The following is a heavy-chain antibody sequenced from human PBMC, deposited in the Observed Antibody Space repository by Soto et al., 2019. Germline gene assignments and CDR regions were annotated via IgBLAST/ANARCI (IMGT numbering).Heavy chain of an antibody. Sequence: QVQLVQSGVEVKKPGASVKVSCKASGYTFTNYAISWVRQAPGRGLEWMGWVNTYNGNPNYAQIFQGRVTMTTDTSTGTAYMELRSLKSDDSAVYYGARDSQYSTDWQRFDSWGQGTLVTVSS. CDR3: ARDSQYSTDWQRFDS. V-gene: IGHV1-18*01. CDR2: VNTYNGNP. J-gene: IGHJ4*02. D-gene: IGHD6-6*01. CDR1: GYTFTNYA.